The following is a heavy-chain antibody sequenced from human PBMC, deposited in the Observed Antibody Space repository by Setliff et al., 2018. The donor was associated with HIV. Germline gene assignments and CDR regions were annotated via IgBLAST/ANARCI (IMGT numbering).Heavy chain of an antibody. CDR2: MNTDGSST. V-gene: IGHV3-74*01. CDR1: GFTFSSYW. Sequence: PGGSLRLSCAASGFTFSSYWMHWVRQAPGKGLVWVFGMNTDGSSTRYADSVKGRFTVSRDNSKNTLYLQMNSLRPEDTALYYCAKDNTWIPNGFDYWGQGTLVTVSS. CDR3: AKDNTWIPNGFDY. J-gene: IGHJ4*02. D-gene: IGHD5-18*01.